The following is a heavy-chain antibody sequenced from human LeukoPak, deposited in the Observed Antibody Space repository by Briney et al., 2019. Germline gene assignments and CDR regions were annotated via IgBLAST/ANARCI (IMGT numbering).Heavy chain of an antibody. Sequence: GGSLRLSCAASGFTFRSYVMNWVRQAPGKGLEWVSAISGSGVSTSYADSVKGRFTISRDNAKNTLYLQMNSLRAEDTAVYYCAREVYSSGWSSFDYWGQGTLVTVSS. CDR1: GFTFRSYV. CDR3: AREVYSSGWSSFDY. D-gene: IGHD6-19*01. CDR2: ISGSGVST. J-gene: IGHJ4*01. V-gene: IGHV3-23*01.